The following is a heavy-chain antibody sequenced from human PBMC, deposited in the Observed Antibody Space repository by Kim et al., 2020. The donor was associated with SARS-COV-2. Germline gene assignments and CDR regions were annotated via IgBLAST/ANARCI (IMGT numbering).Heavy chain of an antibody. V-gene: IGHV3-15*01. D-gene: IGHD1-26*01. J-gene: IGHJ5*02. Sequence: TDYAAPVKGRFTISRDDSKNTLYLQMNSLKTEDTAVYYCTTGATRRWFDPWGQGTLVTVSS. CDR3: TTGATRRWFDP. CDR2: T.